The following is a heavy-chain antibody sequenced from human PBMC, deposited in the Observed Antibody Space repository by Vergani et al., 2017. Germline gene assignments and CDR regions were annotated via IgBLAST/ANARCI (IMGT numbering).Heavy chain of an antibody. CDR2: IYTSGST. Sequence: QVQLQESGPGLVKPSQTLSLTCTVSGGSISSDTYYWTWIRQPAGKGLEWIGRIYTSGSTNYNPSLKSRVTISGDTSKNQISLKLSSVTAADTAVHYCARIVLPAASIDYWGQGTLVTVSS. J-gene: IGHJ4*02. D-gene: IGHD2-2*01. CDR1: GGSISSDTYY. V-gene: IGHV4-61*02. CDR3: ARIVLPAASIDY.